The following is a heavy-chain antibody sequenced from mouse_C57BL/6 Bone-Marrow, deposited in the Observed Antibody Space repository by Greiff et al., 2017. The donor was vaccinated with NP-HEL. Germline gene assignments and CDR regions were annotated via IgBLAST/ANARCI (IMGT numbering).Heavy chain of an antibody. V-gene: IGHV6-6*01. CDR1: GFTFSDAW. D-gene: IGHD4-1*01. CDR2: IRNKANNHAT. J-gene: IGHJ4*01. CDR3: GLGGFYAMEG. Sequence: EVKLEESGGGLVQPGGSMKLSCAASGFTFSDAWMDWVRQSPAKGLAWVAEIRNKANNHATYYAESVKGRFTISRDDSKSSVYLQMNSLRAEDTGIYYCGLGGFYAMEGWGQGTSVTVAS.